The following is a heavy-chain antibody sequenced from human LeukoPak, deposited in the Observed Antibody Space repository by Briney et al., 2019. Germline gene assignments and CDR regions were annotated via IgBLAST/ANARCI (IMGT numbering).Heavy chain of an antibody. Sequence: GGSLRLSCAASGFTFSTYAIHWVRQAPGKGLEWVAVTSYDGGDKYYADSVKGRFTISRDNSKNTVSLEMNSLRAEDTAVYYCARGGFFDILTGYYQTQYYYPMDVWGRGTTVTVSS. CDR3: ARGGFFDILTGYYQTQYYYPMDV. V-gene: IGHV3-30*04. CDR2: TSYDGGDK. D-gene: IGHD3-9*01. J-gene: IGHJ6*02. CDR1: GFTFSTYA.